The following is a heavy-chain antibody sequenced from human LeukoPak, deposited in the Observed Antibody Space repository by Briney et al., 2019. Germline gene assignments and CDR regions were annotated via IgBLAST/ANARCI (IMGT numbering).Heavy chain of an antibody. CDR2: INHSGST. V-gene: IGHV4-34*01. Sequence: SETLSLTCAVYGGSFSGYYWSWIRQPPGKGLEWIGEINHSGSTNYNPSLKSRVTISVDTSKNQFSLKLSSVTAADTAVYYCARGYYDFWSGYYNTGYYFDYWGQGTLVTVSS. D-gene: IGHD3-3*01. CDR1: GGSFSGYY. CDR3: ARGYYDFWSGYYNTGYYFDY. J-gene: IGHJ4*02.